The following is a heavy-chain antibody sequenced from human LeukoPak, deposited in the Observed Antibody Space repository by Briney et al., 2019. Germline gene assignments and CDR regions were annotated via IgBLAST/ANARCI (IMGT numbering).Heavy chain of an antibody. CDR2: ISGSGGST. CDR3: ARNPPFSIAVRTYYYYYYGMDV. D-gene: IGHD6-19*01. J-gene: IGHJ6*02. Sequence: GGSLRLSCAASGFTFSNAWMSWVRQAPGKGLEWVSAISGSGGSTYYADSVKGRFTISRDNSKNTLYLQMNSLRAEDTAVYYCARNPPFSIAVRTYYYYYYGMDVWGQGTTVTVSS. CDR1: GFTFSNAW. V-gene: IGHV3-23*01.